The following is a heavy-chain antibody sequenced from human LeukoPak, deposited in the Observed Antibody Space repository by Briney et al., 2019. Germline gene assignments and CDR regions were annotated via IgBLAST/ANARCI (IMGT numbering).Heavy chain of an antibody. CDR3: ARDGDDYGDLSFDY. Sequence: SQTLPLTCTVYGGSLSSSCYYWSWLRQPAGRGLEWVGRTYTSRSINYNLSLQSRVTISVDTSKNQFSLKLSSVTAADTAVYYCARDGDDYGDLSFDYWGQGTLVTVSS. CDR2: TYTSRSI. J-gene: IGHJ4*02. CDR1: GGSLSSSCYY. D-gene: IGHD4-17*01. V-gene: IGHV4-61*02.